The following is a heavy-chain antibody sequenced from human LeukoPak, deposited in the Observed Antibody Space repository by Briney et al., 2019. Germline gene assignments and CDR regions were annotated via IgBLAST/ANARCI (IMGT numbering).Heavy chain of an antibody. J-gene: IGHJ4*02. CDR3: ARTHVADDITMPG. Sequence: PGGSLRLSCAASGFTFSSYSMNWVRQAPGKGLEWVSSISSSSSYIYYAVSVKGRFTISRDNAKNSLYLLMNSLRAEDTAVYYCARTHVADDITMPGWGQGTLVTVSS. V-gene: IGHV3-21*01. CDR1: GFTFSSYS. CDR2: ISSSSSYI. D-gene: IGHD3-10*01.